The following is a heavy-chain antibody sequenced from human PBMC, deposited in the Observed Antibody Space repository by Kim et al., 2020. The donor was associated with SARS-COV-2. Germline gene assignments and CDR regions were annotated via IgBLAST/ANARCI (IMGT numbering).Heavy chain of an antibody. Sequence: NGNTNYAQKLQGRVTMTTDTSTSTAYMELGSLRSDDTAVYYCARGGGFDPWGQGTLVPVSS. V-gene: IGHV1-18*01. CDR3: ARGGGFDP. CDR2: NGNT. J-gene: IGHJ5*02.